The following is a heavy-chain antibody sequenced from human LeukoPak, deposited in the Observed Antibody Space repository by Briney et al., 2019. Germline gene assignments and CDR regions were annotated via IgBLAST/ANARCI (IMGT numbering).Heavy chain of an antibody. CDR3: AKVETYDAFDI. V-gene: IGHV3-9*01. CDR2: ISWNSGSI. Sequence: GGSLRLSCAASGFTFDDYGMSWVRQAPGKGLEWVSGISWNSGSIGYADSVKGRFTISRDNAKNSLYLQMNSLRAEDTALYYCAKVETYDAFDIWGQGTMVTVSS. J-gene: IGHJ3*02. D-gene: IGHD4-23*01. CDR1: GFTFDDYG.